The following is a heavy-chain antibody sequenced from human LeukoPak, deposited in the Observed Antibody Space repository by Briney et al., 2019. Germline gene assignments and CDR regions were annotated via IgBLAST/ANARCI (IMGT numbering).Heavy chain of an antibody. CDR3: AKDMSLVPYYYYGMDV. V-gene: IGHV3-43D*03. CDR1: GFTFDDYA. J-gene: IGHJ6*02. CDR2: ISWDGGST. D-gene: IGHD6-6*01. Sequence: GGSLRLSCAASGFTFDDYAMYWVRQTPGKGLEWVSLISWDGGSTYYADSVKGRFTISRDNSKNSLYLQMNSLRAEDTALYYCAKDMSLVPYYYYGMDVWGQGTTVTVSS.